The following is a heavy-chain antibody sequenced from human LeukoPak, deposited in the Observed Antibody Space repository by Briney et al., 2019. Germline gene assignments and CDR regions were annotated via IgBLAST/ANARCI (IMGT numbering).Heavy chain of an antibody. CDR3: ARHRFASAVILDY. J-gene: IGHJ4*02. CDR2: FYYSGST. D-gene: IGHD2-21*02. Sequence: SETLSLTCSVSGGAASSFYWSWIRQSPGKGLEWIGYFYYSGSTKYNPSLKSRVTMSVDTSKNQLSLKLRSVTAADTAMYYCARHRFASAVILDYWGQGDLVTVSS. CDR1: GGAASSFY. V-gene: IGHV4-59*08.